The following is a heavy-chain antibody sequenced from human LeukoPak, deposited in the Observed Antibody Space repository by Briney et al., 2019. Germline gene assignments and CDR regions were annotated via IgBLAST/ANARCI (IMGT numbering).Heavy chain of an antibody. Sequence: AWGSLRLSCAASGFTFSSYGMTWVRQAPGKGLEWVSYISSSGSTIYYADSVKGRFTISRDNAKNSLYLQMNSLRAEDTAVYYCAREGLLVVVPDYWGQGTLVTVSS. CDR2: ISSSGSTI. J-gene: IGHJ4*02. D-gene: IGHD2-2*01. V-gene: IGHV3-48*04. CDR1: GFTFSSYG. CDR3: AREGLLVVVPDY.